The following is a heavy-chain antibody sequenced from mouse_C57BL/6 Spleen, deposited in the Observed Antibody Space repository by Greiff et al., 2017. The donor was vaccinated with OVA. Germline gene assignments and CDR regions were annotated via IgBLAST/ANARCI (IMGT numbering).Heavy chain of an antibody. V-gene: IGHV1-50*01. CDR3: ARRSDGNFFDY. J-gene: IGHJ2*01. CDR2: IDPSDSYT. D-gene: IGHD2-1*01. Sequence: QVQLQQPGAELVKPGASVKLSCKASGYTFTSYWMQWVKQRPGQGLEWIGEIDPSDSYTNYNQKFKGKATLTVDTSSSTAYMQLSSLTSEDSAVYYCARRSDGNFFDYWGQGTTLTVSS. CDR1: GYTFTSYW.